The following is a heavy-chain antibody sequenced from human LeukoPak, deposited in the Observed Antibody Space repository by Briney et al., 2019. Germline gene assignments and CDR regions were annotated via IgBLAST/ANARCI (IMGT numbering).Heavy chain of an antibody. V-gene: IGHV3-20*04. J-gene: IGHJ5*02. CDR3: ARAPKFRLVGVPKGPFDP. Sequence: GVLRLSCAASGFTFDDYGMSWVRQAPGKGLEWVSGINWNGGSTGYADSVKGRFTISRDNAKNSLYLQMNSLRAEDTALYYCARAPKFRLVGVPKGPFDPWGQGTLVTVSS. CDR1: GFTFDDYG. D-gene: IGHD1-26*01. CDR2: INWNGGST.